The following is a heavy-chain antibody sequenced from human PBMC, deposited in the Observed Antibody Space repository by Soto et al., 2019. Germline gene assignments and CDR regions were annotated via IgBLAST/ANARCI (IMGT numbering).Heavy chain of an antibody. V-gene: IGHV1-69*13. CDR1: GGTFSSYA. Sequence: SVKVSCKASGGTFSSYAISWVRQAPGQGLEWMGGIIPIFGTANYAQKFQGRVTITADGSTSTAYMELSSLRSEDTAVYYCARIYCSGGSCYGVPWFDPWGQGTLVTVSS. J-gene: IGHJ5*02. CDR3: ARIYCSGGSCYGVPWFDP. D-gene: IGHD2-15*01. CDR2: IIPIFGTA.